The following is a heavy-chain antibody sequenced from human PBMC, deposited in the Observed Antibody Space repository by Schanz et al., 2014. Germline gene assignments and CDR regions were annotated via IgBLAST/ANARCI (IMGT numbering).Heavy chain of an antibody. CDR2: VSHDGFTK. V-gene: IGHV3-30*04. J-gene: IGHJ3*02. D-gene: IGHD6-19*01. Sequence: QVQLEESGGGVVQPGGSLRLSCVASGFSFSGFAVHWVRQAPGKGLEWVSIVSHDGFTKHYEDSVRGRFTLSRDNSKNTVYLQMNSLRAEDTALYFCATDYSGGGCHIWGQGTMVTVSS. CDR1: GFSFSGFA. CDR3: ATDYSGGGCHI.